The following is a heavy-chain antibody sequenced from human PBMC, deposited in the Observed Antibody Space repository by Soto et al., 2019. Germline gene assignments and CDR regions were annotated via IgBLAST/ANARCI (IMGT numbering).Heavy chain of an antibody. CDR2: LYSTGST. D-gene: IGHD2-8*01. CDR3: ARYNSYAIDY. J-gene: IGHJ4*02. Sequence: ETLSLTCAVYGVPFSGYYWRWIRQSPGKGLEWIGRLYSTGSTNYNPSLASRVTLSVDTSKNQFSLKMTSVTAADRAMYFCARYNSYAIDYWGRGPLVT. V-gene: IGHV4-59*10. CDR1: GVPFSGYY.